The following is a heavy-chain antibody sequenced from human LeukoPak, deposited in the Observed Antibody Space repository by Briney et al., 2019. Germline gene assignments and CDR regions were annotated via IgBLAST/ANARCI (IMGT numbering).Heavy chain of an antibody. Sequence: ASVKLSFKSSGYTFTGYHIHLMRHPPAQGLEWMWRINPYGGDTNFAQKFQGRVTMTRDRSITTAHMDLSSISPDDTASDLSSREQRSLTKCWYTGYWGQGTQVSVSS. D-gene: IGHD6-13*01. CDR3: SREQRSLTKCWYTGY. CDR1: GYTFTGYH. CDR2: INPYGGDT. J-gene: IGHJ4*02. V-gene: IGHV1-2*06.